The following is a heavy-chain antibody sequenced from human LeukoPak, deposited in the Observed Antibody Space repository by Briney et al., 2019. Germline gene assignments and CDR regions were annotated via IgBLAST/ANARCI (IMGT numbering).Heavy chain of an antibody. CDR3: ARKPWEMYGSGSYYNGDAFDI. V-gene: IGHV4-61*02. D-gene: IGHD3-10*01. J-gene: IGHJ3*02. CDR2: IYTSGST. Sequence: SETLSLTCTVSGGSISSGSYYWSWIRQPAGKGLEWIGRIYTSGSTNYNPSLKSRVTISVDTSKNQFSLKLSSVTAADTAVYYCARKPWEMYGSGSYYNGDAFDIWGQGTMVTVSS. CDR1: GGSISSGSYY.